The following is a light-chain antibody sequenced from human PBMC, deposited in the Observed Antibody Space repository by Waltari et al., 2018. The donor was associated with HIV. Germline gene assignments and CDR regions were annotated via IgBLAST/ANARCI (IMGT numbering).Light chain of an antibody. CDR3: QAWDTGTAS. Sequence: SYDLTQPPSVSLSPGPTASIPCSGDNWGHKKVCWYQQKPGQSPVLVIYQDNKRPSGIPERFSGSNSGNTATLTISGTQAMDEADYYCQAWDTGTASFGGGTRLTVL. V-gene: IGLV3-1*01. CDR2: QDN. CDR1: NWGHKK. J-gene: IGLJ2*01.